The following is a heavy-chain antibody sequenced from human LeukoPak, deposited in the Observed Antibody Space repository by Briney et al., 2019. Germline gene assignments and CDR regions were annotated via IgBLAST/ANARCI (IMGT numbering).Heavy chain of an antibody. V-gene: IGHV1-46*01. CDR2: INPFAGDT. CDR1: GYTFTSYY. CDR3: AKSDLLTGSPLFY. D-gene: IGHD3-9*01. Sequence: GASVKVSCKASGYTFTSYYMHWVRQAPGQGLEWMGIINPFAGDTNYAQKFQGRVTMTRDTSTSTVSMELSNLRSEDTALYYCAKSDLLTGSPLFYWGQGTLVTVSS. J-gene: IGHJ4*02.